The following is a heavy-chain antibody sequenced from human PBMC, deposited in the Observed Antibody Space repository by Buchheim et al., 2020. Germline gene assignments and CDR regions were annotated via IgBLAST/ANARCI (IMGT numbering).Heavy chain of an antibody. CDR3: AKDARYASGWSHES. CDR2: ISCSGDGT. CDR1: GFTFSNYA. J-gene: IGHJ1*01. Sequence: EVQLLESGGGLIQPGGSLRLSCAASGFTFSNYAMTWVRQPPGKGLEWVSGISCSGDGTNYADSVKGRFTISRDNSKNTLYLKLDSLRGEDTAVYYCAKDARYASGWSHESWGQGTL. V-gene: IGHV3-23*01. D-gene: IGHD6-19*01.